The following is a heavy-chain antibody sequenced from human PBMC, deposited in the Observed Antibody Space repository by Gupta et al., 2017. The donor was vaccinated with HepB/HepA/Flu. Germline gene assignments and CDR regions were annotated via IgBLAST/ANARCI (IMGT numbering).Heavy chain of an antibody. V-gene: IGHV3-21*01. CDR2: IDSSGNYM. J-gene: IGHJ5*02. CDR1: GFPVTTYA. D-gene: IGHD3-3*01. CDR3: ARAGFDSWSNNWFDP. Sequence: QLVESGGGLVKPGGSLRLSCAASGFPVTTYAMNWVRQAPGKGLEGVSSIDSSGNYMYYADSVKGRFTISRDSANNSVYLHMNSLRAGDTAVYYCARAGFDSWSNNWFDPWGKGTLVTVSS.